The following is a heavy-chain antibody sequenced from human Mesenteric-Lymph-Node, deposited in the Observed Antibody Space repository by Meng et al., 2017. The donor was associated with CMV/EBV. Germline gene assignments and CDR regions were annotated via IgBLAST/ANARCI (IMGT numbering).Heavy chain of an antibody. CDR1: GFTFTSYS. CDR3: ARDIVIAAAGLGY. V-gene: IGHV3-21*01. D-gene: IGHD6-13*01. J-gene: IGHJ4*02. CDR2: ISSSSSYI. Sequence: LSLTCAASGFTFTSYSMNWVRQAPGKGLEWVSSISSSSSYIYYADSVKGRFTISRDNAKNSLYLQMNSLRAEDTAVYYCARDIVIAAAGLGYWGQGTLVTVSS.